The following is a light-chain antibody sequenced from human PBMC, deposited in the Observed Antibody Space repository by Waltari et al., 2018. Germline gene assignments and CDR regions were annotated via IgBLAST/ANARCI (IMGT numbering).Light chain of an antibody. V-gene: IGKV4-1*01. J-gene: IGKJ2*01. CDR2: WAS. Sequence: DIVMTQSPDSLPVSLGERATSNCKSSQSVLSSSNNKNYLAWYQQKPGQPPKLLIYWASTRESGVPDRFSGSGSGTDFTLTISSLQAEDVAVYYCQQYYSIPYTFGQGTKLEIK. CDR1: QSVLSSSNNKNY. CDR3: QQYYSIPYT.